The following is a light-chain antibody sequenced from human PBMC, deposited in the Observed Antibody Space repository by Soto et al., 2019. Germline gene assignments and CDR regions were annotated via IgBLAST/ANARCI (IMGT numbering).Light chain of an antibody. J-gene: IGLJ1*01. CDR2: DVT. CDR1: SSDIGGYYY. CDR3: SSYAGSYTFYV. V-gene: IGLV2-11*01. Sequence: QSALTQPRSVSGSPGQSVAISCTGTSSDIGGYYYVSWYQQHPGKAPNLMIYDVTKRPSGVPDRFSGSKSGTTASLTISGLQAEDEADYYCSSYAGSYTFYVFGTGTKVTVL.